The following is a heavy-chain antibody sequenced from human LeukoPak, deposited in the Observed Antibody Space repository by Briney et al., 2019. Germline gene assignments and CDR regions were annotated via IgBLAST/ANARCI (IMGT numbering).Heavy chain of an antibody. CDR3: ARHVGIPFDAFDI. V-gene: IGHV4-59*08. CDR2: IYYSGIT. D-gene: IGHD1-26*01. Sequence: SETLSLTCTVSTGSISSYYWSWIRQPPGKALEWIGFIYYSGITNYNPSLTSRVTMSVDTSKNQFSLKLSSVTAADTAVYYCARHVGIPFDAFDIWGQGTMVTVSS. J-gene: IGHJ3*02. CDR1: TGSISSYY.